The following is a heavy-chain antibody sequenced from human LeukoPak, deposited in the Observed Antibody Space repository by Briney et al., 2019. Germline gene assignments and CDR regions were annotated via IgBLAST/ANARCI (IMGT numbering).Heavy chain of an antibody. CDR3: AKTIVLMIYSTPAALDI. V-gene: IGHV3-48*01. J-gene: IGHJ3*02. Sequence: GGSLRLSCAASGFTFSSYSMNWVRQAPGKGLEWVSYISSSSSTIYYADSVKGRFTISRDNAKNSLYLQMNSLRAEDTAVYYCAKTIVLMIYSTPAALDIWGQGTMVTVSS. D-gene: IGHD2-8*01. CDR1: GFTFSSYS. CDR2: ISSSSSTI.